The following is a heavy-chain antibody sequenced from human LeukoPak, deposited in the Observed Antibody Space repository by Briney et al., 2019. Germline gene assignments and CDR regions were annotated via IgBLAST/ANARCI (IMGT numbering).Heavy chain of an antibody. J-gene: IGHJ4*02. CDR1: GGSISSGDYY. CDR3: ARSNPGTYCSSTSCWANYFDY. Sequence: PSETLSLTCTVSGGSISSGDYYWSWIRQPPGKGLEWIGYIYYSGSTYYNPSLKSRVTISVDTSKNQFSLKLSSVTAADTAVYYCARSNPGTYCSSTSCWANYFDYWGQGTLVTVSS. D-gene: IGHD2-2*01. CDR2: IYYSGST. V-gene: IGHV4-30-4*08.